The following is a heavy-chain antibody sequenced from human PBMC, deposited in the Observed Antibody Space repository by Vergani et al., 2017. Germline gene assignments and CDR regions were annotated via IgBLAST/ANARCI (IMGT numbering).Heavy chain of an antibody. J-gene: IGHJ6*03. V-gene: IGHV1-2*02. D-gene: IGHD2-2*01. Sequence: QVQLVQSGAEVKKPGASVKVSCKASGYTFTGYYMHWVRQAPGQGLAWMGWINPNSGGTNYAQKFQGRVTMTRDTSISTAYMELSRLRSDDTAVYYCARDKMGVVVPAAPIPSYYMDVWGKGTTVTVSS. CDR2: INPNSGGT. CDR1: GYTFTGYY. CDR3: ARDKMGVVVPAAPIPSYYMDV.